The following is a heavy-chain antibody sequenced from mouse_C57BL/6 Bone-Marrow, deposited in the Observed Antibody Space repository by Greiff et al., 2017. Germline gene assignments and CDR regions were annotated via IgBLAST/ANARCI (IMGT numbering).Heavy chain of an antibody. D-gene: IGHD4-1*01. CDR3: ARELANYSMDY. V-gene: IGHV1-76*01. CDR1: GYTFTDYY. Sequence: QVQLKQSGAELVRPGASVKLSCKASGYTFTDYYINWVKQRPGQGLEWIARIYPGSGNTYYNEKFKGKATLTAEKSSSTAYMQLSSLTSEDSAVYFYARELANYSMDYWGQGTSVTVSS. CDR2: IYPGSGNT. J-gene: IGHJ4*01.